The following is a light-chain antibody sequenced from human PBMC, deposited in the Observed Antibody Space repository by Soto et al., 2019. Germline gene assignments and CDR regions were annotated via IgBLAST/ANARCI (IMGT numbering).Light chain of an antibody. CDR1: SSNIGSNY. CDR2: RNN. Sequence: QSVLTQPPSASGTPGQRVTISCSGSSSNIGSNYVYWYQQLLGTAPKLLIYRNNQRPSGVPDRFSGSKSGTSASLAISGLRSEDEADYYCAAWDDSLSGRVFGGGTKVTVL. V-gene: IGLV1-47*01. J-gene: IGLJ3*02. CDR3: AAWDDSLSGRV.